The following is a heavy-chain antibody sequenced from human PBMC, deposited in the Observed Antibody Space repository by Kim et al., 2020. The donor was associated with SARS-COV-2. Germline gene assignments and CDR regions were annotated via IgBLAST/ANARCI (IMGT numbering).Heavy chain of an antibody. CDR3: ARVSGEYSSTLSLLAQNFYNWFDP. CDR2: IYTSGST. V-gene: IGHV4-4*07. CDR1: GGSISSYY. Sequence: SETLSLTCTVSGGSISSYYWSWIRQPAGKGLEWIGRIYTSGSTNYNPSLKSRVTMSVDTSKNQFSLKLSSVTAADTAVYYCARVSGEYSSTLSLLAQNFYNWFDPWGQGTLVTVSS. J-gene: IGHJ5*02. D-gene: IGHD6-6*01.